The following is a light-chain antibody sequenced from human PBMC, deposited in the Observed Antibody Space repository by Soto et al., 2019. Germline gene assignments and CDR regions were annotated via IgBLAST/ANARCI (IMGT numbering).Light chain of an antibody. Sequence: DIQMTQSPSSLSASVGDRVTITCRASQGISNYLAWYQQKPAQIPKLLIYAASTLRSGVPSRFSGSGSGTDVTLTISSLQPQDVATYYCQKYNSAPLTFGGGTKVEIK. CDR1: QGISNY. J-gene: IGKJ4*01. CDR3: QKYNSAPLT. CDR2: AAS. V-gene: IGKV1-27*01.